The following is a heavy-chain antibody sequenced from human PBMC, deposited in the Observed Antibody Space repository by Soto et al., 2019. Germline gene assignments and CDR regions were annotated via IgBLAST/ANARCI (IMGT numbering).Heavy chain of an antibody. CDR3: PSNSPSYYGAGSYYKSPEFDY. Sequence: PSETLSLTCTVSGGAISSSSYYWGWIRQPPGKGLEWIGSIYYSGSTYYNPSLKSRVTISVDTSKNQFSLKLSSVTAADTAVYYCPSNSPSYYGAGSYYKSPEFDYCGQGTLVTVS. CDR2: IYYSGST. V-gene: IGHV4-39*01. D-gene: IGHD3-10*01. J-gene: IGHJ4*02. CDR1: GGAISSSSYY.